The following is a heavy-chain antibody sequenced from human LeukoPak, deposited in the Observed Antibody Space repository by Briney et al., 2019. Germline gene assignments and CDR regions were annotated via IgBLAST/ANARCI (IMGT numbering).Heavy chain of an antibody. CDR3: ARAGYSSGWDHPHDY. CDR1: GFTFSSYA. CDR2: ISSNGGST. J-gene: IGHJ4*02. V-gene: IGHV3-64*01. Sequence: GGSLRLSCAASGFTFSSYAMHWVRQAPGKGLEYVSAISSNGGSTYYANSVKGRFTISRDNSKNTLYLQMGSLRAEDMAVYYCARAGYSSGWDHPHDYWGQGTLVTVSS. D-gene: IGHD6-19*01.